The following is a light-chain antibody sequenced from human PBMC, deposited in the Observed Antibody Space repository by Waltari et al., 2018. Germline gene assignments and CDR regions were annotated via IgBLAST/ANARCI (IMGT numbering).Light chain of an antibody. Sequence: DIEMTQSPSSLSAAVGDRVTITCRASQSISSYLNLYQQKLGKAPNVLIHSASRLESGVPPRFSGSGSGTVFTFTLSCLQPEDFATYFCQQSYSTPYTFSPGTKLAI. CDR3: QQSYSTPYT. CDR1: QSISSY. CDR2: SAS. J-gene: IGKJ2*01. V-gene: IGKV1-39*01.